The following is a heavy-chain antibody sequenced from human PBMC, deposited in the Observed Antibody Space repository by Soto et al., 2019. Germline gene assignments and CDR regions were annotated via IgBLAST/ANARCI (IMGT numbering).Heavy chain of an antibody. CDR3: ARGLGSGSYLRLGCCYYYGMEG. CDR1: GYTFTSYD. D-gene: IGHD1-26*01. Sequence: WASVKVSCKASGYTFTSYDINWVRQATGQGLEWMGWMNPNSGNTGYAQKFQGRVTMTRNTSISTAYMELSSPRSEDTAVYYCARGLGSGSYLRLGCCYYYGMEGWGQGSTVTVSS. J-gene: IGHJ6*02. V-gene: IGHV1-8*01. CDR2: MNPNSGNT.